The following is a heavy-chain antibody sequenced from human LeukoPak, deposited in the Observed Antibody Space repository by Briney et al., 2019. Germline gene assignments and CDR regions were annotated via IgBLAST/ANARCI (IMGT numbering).Heavy chain of an antibody. CDR2: IWYGGSNK. J-gene: IGHJ3*02. CDR1: GFTFSSYG. D-gene: IGHD2/OR15-2a*01. CDR3: ANRLNNAFEM. Sequence: PGGSLRLSCAASGFTFSSYGMHWVRQAPGKGLEWVAVIWYGGSNKYYADSVKGRFTISRDNSKNTLYLQMNSLRPEDTAIYYCANRLNNAFEMWGQGTMVTVFS. V-gene: IGHV3-33*08.